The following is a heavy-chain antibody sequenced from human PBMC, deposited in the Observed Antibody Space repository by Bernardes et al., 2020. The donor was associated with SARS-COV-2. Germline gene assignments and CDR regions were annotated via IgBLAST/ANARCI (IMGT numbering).Heavy chain of an antibody. V-gene: IGHV4-34*01. D-gene: IGHD2-2*03. CDR3: ARGPRRVDIVVVPAAMMCGMDV. CDR2: INHSGST. J-gene: IGHJ6*02. CDR1: GGSFSGYY. Sequence: SETLSLTCAVYGGSFSGYYWSWIRQPPGKGLEWIGEINHSGSTNYNPSLKSRVTISVDTSKNQFSLKLSSVTAADTAVYYCARGPRRVDIVVVPAAMMCGMDVWGQGTTVTVSS.